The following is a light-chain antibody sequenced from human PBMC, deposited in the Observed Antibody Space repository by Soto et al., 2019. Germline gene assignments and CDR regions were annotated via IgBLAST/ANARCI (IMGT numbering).Light chain of an antibody. V-gene: IGKV1-39*01. Sequence: DIQMTHSPSSLSASVVYRVTITLRASQGIDRWLSCYHQKSGNAPKLLIFGPSSLHSGVPSGFSGSGSGTDFTLTISSLQPEDFATYYCQQSYSTPLTFGGGTKV. J-gene: IGKJ4*01. CDR2: GPS. CDR3: QQSYSTPLT. CDR1: QGIDRW.